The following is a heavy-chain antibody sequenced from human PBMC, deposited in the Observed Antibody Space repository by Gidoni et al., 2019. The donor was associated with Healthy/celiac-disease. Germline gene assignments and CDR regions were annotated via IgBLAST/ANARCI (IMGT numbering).Heavy chain of an antibody. CDR1: GFTFDDYA. CDR3: AKEVGRGYYFDY. Sequence: EVQLVESGGGLVQPGRSLRLSCAASGFTFDDYAMHWVRPAPGKGLEGVSGISWNSGSIGYADSVKGRFTISRDNAKKSLYLQMNSLRAEDTALYYCAKEVGRGYYFDYWGQGTLVTVSS. J-gene: IGHJ4*02. D-gene: IGHD1-26*01. V-gene: IGHV3-9*01. CDR2: ISWNSGSI.